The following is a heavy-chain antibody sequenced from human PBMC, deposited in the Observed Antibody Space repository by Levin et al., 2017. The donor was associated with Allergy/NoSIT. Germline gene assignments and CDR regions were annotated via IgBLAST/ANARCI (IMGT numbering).Heavy chain of an antibody. CDR1: GFTFSSYW. CDR2: IKQDGSEK. D-gene: IGHD6-13*01. J-gene: IGHJ4*02. V-gene: IGHV3-7*04. Sequence: GESLKISCAASGFTFSSYWMSWVRQAPGKGLEWVANIKQDGSEKYYVDSVKGRFTISRDNAKNSLYLQMNSLRAEDTAVYYCAREGSSWSFDYWGQGTLVTVSS. CDR3: AREGSSWSFDY.